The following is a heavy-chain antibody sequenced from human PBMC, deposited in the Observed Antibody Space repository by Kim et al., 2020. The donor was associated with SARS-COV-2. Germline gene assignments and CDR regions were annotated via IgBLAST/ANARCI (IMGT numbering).Heavy chain of an antibody. D-gene: IGHD3-3*01. V-gene: IGHV1-2*06. CDR3: ARDVGELITIFGVAPNYYYYGMDV. Sequence: ASVKVSCKASGYTFTGYYMHWVRQAPGQGLEWMGRINPNSGGTNYGQKFQGRVTMTRDTSISTAYMELSRLRSDDTAVYYCARDVGELITIFGVAPNYYYYGMDVWGQGTTVTVSS. CDR1: GYTFTGYY. CDR2: INPNSGGT. J-gene: IGHJ6*02.